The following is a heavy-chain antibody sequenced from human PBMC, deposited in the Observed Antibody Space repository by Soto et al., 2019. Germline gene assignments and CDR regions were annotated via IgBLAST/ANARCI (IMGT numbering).Heavy chain of an antibody. CDR1: GFTFSDYA. CDR2: ISGGSSVT. V-gene: IGHV3-23*01. CDR3: AKVLSKNYYYPFDF. J-gene: IGHJ4*02. D-gene: IGHD3-10*01. Sequence: GSLRLSCTASGFTFSDYAMTWVRQAPGKGLEWVSTISGGSSVTYYGDSVKGRFTISRDNAKKTLFLQLNRLSAEDTATYYCAKVLSKNYYYPFDFWGQGTQVTVSS.